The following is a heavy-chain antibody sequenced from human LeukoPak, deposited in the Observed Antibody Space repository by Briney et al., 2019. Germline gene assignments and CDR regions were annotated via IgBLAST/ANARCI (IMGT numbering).Heavy chain of an antibody. J-gene: IGHJ4*02. CDR1: GFTFSSYA. Sequence: GGSLTLSCAASGFTFSSYAMSWVRQAPGEGRECVSALSGSGASTSYADSVKGRFTISRDNSKNTLYLQMNSLRAEDTARYYCAKQKGYCSGGSCYYSDYWGQGTLVTVSS. CDR2: LSGSGAST. D-gene: IGHD2-15*01. CDR3: AKQKGYCSGGSCYYSDY. V-gene: IGHV3-23*01.